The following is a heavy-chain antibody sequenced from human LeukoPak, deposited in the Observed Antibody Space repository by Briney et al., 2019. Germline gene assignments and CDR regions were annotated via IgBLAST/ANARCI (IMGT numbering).Heavy chain of an antibody. CDR2: INPNSGGT. V-gene: IGHV1-2*02. CDR1: GYALTGDY. J-gene: IGHJ6*02. CDR3: ARDMGSTVTTHYFYVMDV. Sequence: GASVKVSCKASGYALTGDYMHWVRQAPGQGLERMGWINPNSGGTNCAQKFQGRVTMTRDTSVSTAYMELSRLRSDDTAVYYCARDMGSTVTTHYFYVMDVWGQGTTVTVSS. D-gene: IGHD4-11*01.